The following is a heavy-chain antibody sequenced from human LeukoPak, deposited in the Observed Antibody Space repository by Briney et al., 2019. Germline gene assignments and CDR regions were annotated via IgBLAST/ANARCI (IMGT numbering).Heavy chain of an antibody. CDR1: GESFSGYY. CDR2: INHSGST. Sequence: SETLSLTCAVYGESFSGYYWSWIRQPPGKGLEWIGEINHSGSTNYNPSLKSRVTISVDTSKNQFSLKLSSVTAADTAVYYCARPSRTYYYGSGSYIYAFDIWGQGTMVTVPS. V-gene: IGHV4-34*01. CDR3: ARPSRTYYYGSGSYIYAFDI. D-gene: IGHD3-10*01. J-gene: IGHJ3*02.